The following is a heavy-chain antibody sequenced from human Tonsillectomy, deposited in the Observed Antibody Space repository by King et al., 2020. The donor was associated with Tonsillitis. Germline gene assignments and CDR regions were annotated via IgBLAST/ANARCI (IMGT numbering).Heavy chain of an antibody. CDR2: IYYSGAT. J-gene: IGHJ6*02. D-gene: IGHD6-13*01. CDR1: GDSSKYY. V-gene: IGHV4-59*08. CDR3: ARTAVAGTWGGDYYYGMDV. Sequence: VQLQESGPGLVKPSETLSLTCSVSGDSSKYYWSWIRQPPGKGLEWMGYIYYSGATNYNPSLKSRVTISVDASRNQFSLSLRSVTAADTAVYYCARTAVAGTWGGDYYYGMDVWGQGTTVTVSS.